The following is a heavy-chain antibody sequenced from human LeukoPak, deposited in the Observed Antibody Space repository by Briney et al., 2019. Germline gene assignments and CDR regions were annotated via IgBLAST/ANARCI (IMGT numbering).Heavy chain of an antibody. Sequence: SETLSLTCAVSGGSISRSDWWSWVRQSPGKGLEWIGEIFHSGSTKYNPSLKSRVTISVDKSKNQFSLNLTSVTAADTAVYYCARALAPRYFDYWGQGTLVTVSS. CDR3: ARALAPRYFDY. CDR2: IFHSGST. J-gene: IGHJ4*02. CDR1: GGSISRSDW. V-gene: IGHV4-4*02.